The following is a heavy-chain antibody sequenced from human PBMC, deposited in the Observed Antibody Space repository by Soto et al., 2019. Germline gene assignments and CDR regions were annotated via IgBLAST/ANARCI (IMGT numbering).Heavy chain of an antibody. J-gene: IGHJ4*02. CDR3: ARDTSRAEYDY. CDR1: GYTFTSYG. V-gene: IGHV1-18*01. CDR2: INVYNGNT. Sequence: QVQLVQSGAEVKKPGASVKVSCKASGYTFTSYGISWVRQAPGQGLEWRGWINVYNGNTNYAQKLQGRVTMTTDTSTSTDYLDLRSQRSNDTAVYFCARDTSRAEYDYWGQGTLVTVSS.